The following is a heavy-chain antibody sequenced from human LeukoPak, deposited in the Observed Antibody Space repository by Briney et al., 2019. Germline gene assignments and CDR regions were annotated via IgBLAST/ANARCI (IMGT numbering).Heavy chain of an antibody. D-gene: IGHD5-24*01. Sequence: ASVKVSCKASGYTFTNYYIHWVRQAPGQGLEWMGLINPGGDNTDYAQNFQGRVSMTRDTSTGTVYMWLSSLRSEDTAVYYCARIRDGYNDAYDVWGQGTMVTVSS. J-gene: IGHJ3*01. CDR3: ARIRDGYNDAYDV. CDR1: GYTFTNYY. CDR2: INPGGDNT. V-gene: IGHV1-46*01.